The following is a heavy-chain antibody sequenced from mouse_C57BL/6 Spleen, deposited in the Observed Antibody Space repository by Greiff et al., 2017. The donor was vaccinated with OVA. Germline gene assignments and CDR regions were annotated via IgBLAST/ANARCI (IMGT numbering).Heavy chain of an antibody. J-gene: IGHJ3*01. Sequence: VKLQESGPGLVAPSQSLSITCTVSGFSLTSYGVHWVRQPPGKGLEWLVVIWSDGSTTYNSALKSRLSISKDNSKSQVFLKMNSLQTDDTAMYYCARPAYYGNSWFAYWGQGTLVTVSA. CDR3: ARPAYYGNSWFAY. CDR2: IWSDGST. CDR1: GFSLTSYG. D-gene: IGHD2-10*01. V-gene: IGHV2-6*03.